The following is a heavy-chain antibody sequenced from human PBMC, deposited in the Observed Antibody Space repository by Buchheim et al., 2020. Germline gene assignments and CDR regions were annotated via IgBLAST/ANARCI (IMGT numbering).Heavy chain of an antibody. CDR1: GGTFSSYA. Sequence: QVQLVQSGAEVKKSGSSVKVSCKASGGTFSSYAISWVRQAPGQGLEWMGRIIPILGIANYAQKFQGRVTITADKSTSTAYMELSSLRSEDTAVYYCARGVGSDFWSGYSSTWDYWGQGTL. CDR3: ARGVGSDFWSGYSSTWDY. CDR2: IIPILGIA. J-gene: IGHJ4*02. D-gene: IGHD3-3*01. V-gene: IGHV1-69*04.